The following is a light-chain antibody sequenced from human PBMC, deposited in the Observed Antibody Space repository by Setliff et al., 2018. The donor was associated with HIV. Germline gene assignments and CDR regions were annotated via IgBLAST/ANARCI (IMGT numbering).Light chain of an antibody. V-gene: IGLV2-8*01. J-gene: IGLJ3*02. CDR2: EVN. CDR3: SSYAGGNNMV. Sequence: QSALTQPPSASGSPGQSVTISCTGTSSDVGGYNYVSWYQQPPGKAPKVMIYEVNKRPSGVPDRFSGSKSGNTASLTVSGLQADDEADYYCSSYAGGNNMVFGGGTK. CDR1: SSDVGGYNY.